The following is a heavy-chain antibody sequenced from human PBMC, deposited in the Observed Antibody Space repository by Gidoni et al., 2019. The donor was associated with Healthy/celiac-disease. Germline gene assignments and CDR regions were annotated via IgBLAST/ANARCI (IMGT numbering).Heavy chain of an antibody. CDR2: IYYSGST. V-gene: IGHV4-31*03. CDR1: GGSISSGGYY. D-gene: IGHD2-15*01. CDR3: ARGDCSGGSCYFDY. Sequence: QVQLQESGPGLVKPSQTLSLTCTVPGGSISSGGYYWSWIRQHPGKGLEWIGYIYYSGSTYYNPSLKSRVTISVDTSKNQFSLKLSSVTAADTAVYYCARGDCSGGSCYFDYWGQGTLVTVSS. J-gene: IGHJ4*02.